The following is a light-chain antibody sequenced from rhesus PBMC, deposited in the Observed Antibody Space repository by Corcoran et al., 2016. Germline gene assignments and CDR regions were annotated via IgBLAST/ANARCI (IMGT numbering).Light chain of an antibody. CDR3: LQYSSSPYS. CDR2: KAS. J-gene: IGKJ2*01. V-gene: IGKV1-22*01. CDR1: QGISSW. Sequence: DIQMTQSPSSLSASVGDKVTITCRASQGISSWLAWYQQNPGKPPKILIYKASSLQSGVPSRFRGIGSGTDFTLTISSLQPEDFATYYCLQYSSSPYSFGQGTKVEIK.